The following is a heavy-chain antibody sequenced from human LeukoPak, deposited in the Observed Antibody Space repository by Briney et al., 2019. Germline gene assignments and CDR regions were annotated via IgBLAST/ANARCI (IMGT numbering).Heavy chain of an antibody. Sequence: PSETLSLTCTVSGGSISSYYWSWIRQPPGKGLEWIGYIYYGGSTNYNPSLKSRVTISVDTSKNQFSLKLSSVTAADTAVYYCARDFDYGSGNPGFDPWGQGTLVTVSS. V-gene: IGHV4-59*01. J-gene: IGHJ5*02. CDR1: GGSISSYY. CDR3: ARDFDYGSGNPGFDP. CDR2: IYYGGST. D-gene: IGHD3-10*01.